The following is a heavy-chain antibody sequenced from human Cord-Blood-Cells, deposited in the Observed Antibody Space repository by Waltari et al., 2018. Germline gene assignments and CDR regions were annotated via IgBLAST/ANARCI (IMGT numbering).Heavy chain of an antibody. V-gene: IGHV3-66*01. CDR3: ARDRGIYYFDY. CDR2: IYSGGST. J-gene: IGHJ4*02. Sequence: EVQLVESGGGLVQPGVSLRLSCAASGFTVSSNYMSWVRQAPGKGLEWVSVIYSGGSTYYADSVKGRFTISRDNSKNTLYLQMNSLRAEDTAVYYCARDRGIYYFDYWGQGTLVTVSS. CDR1: GFTVSSNY.